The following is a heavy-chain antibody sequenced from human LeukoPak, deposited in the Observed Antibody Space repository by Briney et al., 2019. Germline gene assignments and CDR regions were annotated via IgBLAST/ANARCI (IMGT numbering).Heavy chain of an antibody. Sequence: ASVKVSCKASGYTFMGYYMHWVRQAPAQGLEWMGWINPNSGGTNYAQKFQGRVTMTRDTSISTAYMELSRLRSDDTAVYYCARSDSEYYDILTGYYNYLYYFDYWGQGTLVTVSS. CDR1: GYTFMGYY. CDR3: ARSDSEYYDILTGYYNYLYYFDY. V-gene: IGHV1-2*02. D-gene: IGHD3-9*01. J-gene: IGHJ4*02. CDR2: INPNSGGT.